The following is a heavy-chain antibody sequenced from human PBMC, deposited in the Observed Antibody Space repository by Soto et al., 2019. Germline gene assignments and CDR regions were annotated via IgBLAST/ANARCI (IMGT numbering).Heavy chain of an antibody. V-gene: IGHV3-33*01. CDR1: GFTFSSYG. CDR3: ARVNRLVDAFDI. Sequence: GGSLRLSCAASGFTFSSYGMHWVRQAPGKGLEWVAVIWYDGSNKYYADSVKGRFTISRDNSKNTLYLQMNSLRAEDTAVYYCARVNRLVDAFDIWGQGTMVTVSS. D-gene: IGHD6-19*01. CDR2: IWYDGSNK. J-gene: IGHJ3*02.